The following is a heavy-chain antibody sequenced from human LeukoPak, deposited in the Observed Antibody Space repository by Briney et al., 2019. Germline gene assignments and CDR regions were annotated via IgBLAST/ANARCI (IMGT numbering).Heavy chain of an antibody. CDR2: INQDGSAE. Sequence: GGPLRLSCAASGFTFNNFWMSWVRQAPGKGLEWVANINQDGSAEYYVGSVKGRFTISRDNDKHSLYLQMNSLRAEDTAVYYCARAEATGRVDYWGQGTLVTVSS. CDR3: ARAEATGRVDY. J-gene: IGHJ4*02. V-gene: IGHV3-7*01. CDR1: GFTFNNFW. D-gene: IGHD6-13*01.